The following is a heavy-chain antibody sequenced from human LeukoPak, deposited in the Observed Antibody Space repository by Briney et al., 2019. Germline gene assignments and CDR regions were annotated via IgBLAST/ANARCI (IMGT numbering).Heavy chain of an antibody. CDR2: INHSGNT. Sequence: SETLSLTFAVYGESFSGYYGIWIRQPPGKSLECIGEINHSGNTNYNPSLKSQVTISLDTSKNQFSLKHSSVTAADTAVYYCATGTLGLRKFDYWGQGTLVTVFS. D-gene: IGHD1-14*01. J-gene: IGHJ4*02. V-gene: IGHV4-34*01. CDR3: ATGTLGLRKFDY. CDR1: GESFSGYY.